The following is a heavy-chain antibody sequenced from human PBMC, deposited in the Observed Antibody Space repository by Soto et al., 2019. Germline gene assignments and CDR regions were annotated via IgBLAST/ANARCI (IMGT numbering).Heavy chain of an antibody. D-gene: IGHD3-3*01. CDR1: GFTFSSYA. CDR3: ARDKDFWSGYYYYYGMDV. J-gene: IGHJ6*02. V-gene: IGHV3-30-3*01. Sequence: GSLRLSCAASGFTFSSYAMHWVRQAPGKGLEWVAVISYDGSNKYYADSVKGRFTISRDNSKNTLYLQMNSLRAEDTAVYYCARDKDFWSGYYYYYGMDVWGQGTTVTVSS. CDR2: ISYDGSNK.